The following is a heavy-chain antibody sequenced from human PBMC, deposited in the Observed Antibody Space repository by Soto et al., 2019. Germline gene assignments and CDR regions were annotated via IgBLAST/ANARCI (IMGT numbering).Heavy chain of an antibody. CDR3: ARPKRSGYDRGDSYYHTMDV. CDR1: GGTSSNFV. V-gene: IGHV1-69*06. J-gene: IGHJ6*02. D-gene: IGHD3-3*01. Sequence: QLLESGTEVKKSGSSVKVSCRASGGTSSNFVITWVRQVPGQGLEWLGGILPMFGAVKYAQKFQDRLIITADRSTQTAAMELGSLRSEDTAVYYCARPKRSGYDRGDSYYHTMDVWGHGTTVTVS. CDR2: ILPMFGAV.